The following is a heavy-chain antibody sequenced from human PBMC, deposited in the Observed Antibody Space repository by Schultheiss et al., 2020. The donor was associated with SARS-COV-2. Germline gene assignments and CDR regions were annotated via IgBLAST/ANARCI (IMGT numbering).Heavy chain of an antibody. J-gene: IGHJ4*02. V-gene: IGHV4-30-2*01. CDR2: IYHSGST. CDR3: ARLSGSYYAGY. CDR1: GGSISSGGYS. Sequence: LRLSCAVSGGSISSGGYSWSWIRQPPGKGLEWIGYIYHSGSTYYNPSLKSRVTISVDTSKNQFSLKLSSVTAADTAVYYCARLSGSYYAGYWGQGTLVTVSS. D-gene: IGHD1-26*01.